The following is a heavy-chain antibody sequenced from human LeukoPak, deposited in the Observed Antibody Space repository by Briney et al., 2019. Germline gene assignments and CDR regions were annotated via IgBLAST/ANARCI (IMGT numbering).Heavy chain of an antibody. J-gene: IGHJ4*02. CDR3: ATQTYALFDY. CDR2: IKQDGSDK. CDR1: GFTFSSHW. D-gene: IGHD2-2*01. Sequence: GGSPRVSCVASGFTFSSHWMSWVGQGPVMGLEWVGNIKQDGSDKYHADSVKGRFTISRDNAKNSLYLQMSSLRAEDTAVYYCATQTYALFDYWGQGTLVTVSS. V-gene: IGHV3-7*03.